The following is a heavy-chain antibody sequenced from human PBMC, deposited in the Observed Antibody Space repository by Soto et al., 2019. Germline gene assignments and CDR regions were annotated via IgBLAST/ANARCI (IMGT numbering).Heavy chain of an antibody. D-gene: IGHD1-1*01. Sequence: PGGSLRLSCVASGFTFDTYGIHWVHQAPGKGLQWVALISYEGSNTYYADSVRGRFTISRDNSKNALYLQMNTLRPEDTGVYYCARVTPGNNLYYFSGLDFWGQGTSVTAP. CDR1: GFTFDTYG. CDR3: ARVTPGNNLYYFSGLDF. J-gene: IGHJ6*02. V-gene: IGHV3-30-3*01. CDR2: ISYEGSNT.